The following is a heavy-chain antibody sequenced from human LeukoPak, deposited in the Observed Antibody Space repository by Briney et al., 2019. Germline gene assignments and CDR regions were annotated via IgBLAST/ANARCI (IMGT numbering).Heavy chain of an antibody. CDR1: GYTFTSYG. D-gene: IGHD3-3*01. V-gene: IGHV1-18*01. J-gene: IGHJ4*02. CDR2: ISAYNGNT. CDR3: ARDLERYYDLEGRSGY. Sequence: SVKVSCKASGYTFTSYGISWVRQAPGQGLEWMGWISAYNGNTNYAQKLQGRVTMTTDTSTSTAYMELRSLRSDDTAVYYCARDLERYYDLEGRSGYWGQGTLVTVSS.